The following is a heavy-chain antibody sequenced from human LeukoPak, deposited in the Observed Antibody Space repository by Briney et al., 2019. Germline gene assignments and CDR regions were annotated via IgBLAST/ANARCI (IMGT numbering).Heavy chain of an antibody. D-gene: IGHD6-19*01. CDR3: AKVLSSGWFIDYFDY. V-gene: IGHV3-23*01. Sequence: GGSLRLSCAASGFSFSSCAMGWVRQAPGKGPDWVSSISGGADSTYYAASVKGRFTISRDNSKNTLYLQMNSLRAEDTAVYYCAKVLSSGWFIDYFDYWGQGTLVTVSS. CDR2: ISGGADST. CDR1: GFSFSSCA. J-gene: IGHJ4*02.